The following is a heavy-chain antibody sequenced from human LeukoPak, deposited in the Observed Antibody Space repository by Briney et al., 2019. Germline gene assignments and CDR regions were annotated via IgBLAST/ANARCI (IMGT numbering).Heavy chain of an antibody. Sequence: GGSLRLSCAASGFTFSDYYMSWVRQAPGKGLEWVAFIRYDGSNKYYADSVKGRFTISRDNSKNTLYLQMNSLRAEDTAVYYCARGHYGDYASWFDPWGQGTLVTVSS. CDR1: GFTFSDYY. CDR2: IRYDGSNK. J-gene: IGHJ5*02. V-gene: IGHV3-30*02. D-gene: IGHD4-17*01. CDR3: ARGHYGDYASWFDP.